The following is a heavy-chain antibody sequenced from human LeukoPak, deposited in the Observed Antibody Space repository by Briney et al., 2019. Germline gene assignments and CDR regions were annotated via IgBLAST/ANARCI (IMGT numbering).Heavy chain of an antibody. Sequence: SVKVSCKASGGTFSSYAISWVRQAPGQGLEWMGRIIPILGIANYAQKFQGRVTITADKSTSTAYMELSSLRSEDTAVYYCARAVYGDPFYYYYGMDVWGQGTTVTVSS. V-gene: IGHV1-69*04. J-gene: IGHJ6*02. CDR3: ARAVYGDPFYYYYGMDV. CDR2: IIPILGIA. CDR1: GGTFSSYA. D-gene: IGHD5/OR15-5a*01.